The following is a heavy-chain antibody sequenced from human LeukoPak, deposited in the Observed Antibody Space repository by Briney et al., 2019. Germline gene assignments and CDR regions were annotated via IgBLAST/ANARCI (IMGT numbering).Heavy chain of an antibody. CDR3: AKDRVVVTAIKGDCFDY. CDR2: ISGSGGST. Sequence: GGSLRLSCAASGFAFNFYAMTWVRQAPGKGLEWVSSISGSGGSTYYADSVKGRFSISRDNSKNTLYLQMNSLRAEDTAVYYCAKDRVVVTAIKGDCFDYWGQGTLVTVSS. CDR1: GFAFNFYA. J-gene: IGHJ4*02. D-gene: IGHD2-21*02. V-gene: IGHV3-23*01.